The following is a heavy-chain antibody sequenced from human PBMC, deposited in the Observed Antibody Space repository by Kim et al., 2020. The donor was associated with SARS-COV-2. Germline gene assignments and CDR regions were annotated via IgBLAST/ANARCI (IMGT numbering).Heavy chain of an antibody. CDR1: GHTLSELS. Sequence: ASVKVSCKVSGHTLSELSLHWVRQAPGKGLEWMGGSDPEDGKSMYAQEFQGRFTVTEDTSTDTAYMELTNLRSDDTAVYYCATDPFRLGGWNVYFDSSSQGALVTVSS. D-gene: IGHD6-19*01. CDR3: ATDPFRLGGWNVYFDS. CDR2: SDPEDGKS. J-gene: IGHJ4*02. V-gene: IGHV1-24*01.